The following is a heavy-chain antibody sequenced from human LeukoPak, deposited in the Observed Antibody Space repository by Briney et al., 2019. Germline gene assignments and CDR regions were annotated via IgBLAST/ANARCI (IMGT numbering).Heavy chain of an antibody. V-gene: IGHV1-18*01. D-gene: IGHD3/OR15-3a*01. CDR2: ISAYNGNT. CDR1: GYTFTSYG. CDR3: ARATFFDYAGPQFDY. Sequence: ASVKVSCKASGYTFTSYGISWVRQAPGQGVECMGWISAYNGNTNYGQKLQGRVTMTTDTPTSTAYMELRSLRSDDTAVYYCARATFFDYAGPQFDYWGQGTLVTVSS. J-gene: IGHJ4*02.